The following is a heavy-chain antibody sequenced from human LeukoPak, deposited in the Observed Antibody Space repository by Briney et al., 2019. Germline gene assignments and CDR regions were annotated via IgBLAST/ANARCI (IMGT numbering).Heavy chain of an antibody. CDR1: GFTVSSNY. J-gene: IGHJ4*02. CDR2: IKQDGSEK. V-gene: IGHV3-7*01. CDR3: ARVQSGGYVDY. D-gene: IGHD2-15*01. Sequence: GGSLRLSCAASGFTVSSNYMSWVRQAPGKGLEWVANIKQDGSEKYYVDSVKGRFTISRDNAKNSLYLQMNSLRAEDTAVYYCARVQSGGYVDYWGQGTLVTVSS.